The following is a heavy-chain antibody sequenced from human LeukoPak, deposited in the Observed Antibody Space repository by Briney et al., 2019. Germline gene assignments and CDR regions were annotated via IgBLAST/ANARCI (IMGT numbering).Heavy chain of an antibody. CDR2: ISGRGGST. J-gene: IGHJ4*02. V-gene: IGHV3-23*01. CDR1: GFTFSSYA. D-gene: IGHD5-18*01. Sequence: GGSLRLSCAASGFTFSSYAMSWVRQAPGKGLEWVSAISGRGGSTYYADSVKGRFTISRDNSKNTLYLQMNSLRAEDTAVYYCAKDVAMVTDYDYWGQGTLVTVSS. CDR3: AKDVAMVTDYDY.